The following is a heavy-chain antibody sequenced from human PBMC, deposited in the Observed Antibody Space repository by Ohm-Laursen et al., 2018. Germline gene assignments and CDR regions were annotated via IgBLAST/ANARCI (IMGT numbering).Heavy chain of an antibody. V-gene: IGHV3-11*01. Sequence: SLRLSCSASGFTFSDYYMSWIRQAPGKGLEWVSYISSSGSTIYYADSVKGRFSISRDNAKNSLYLQMNSLRAEDTAVYYCARVSRGTLQSPWGQGTLVTVPS. CDR3: ARVSRGTLQSP. CDR1: GFTFSDYY. J-gene: IGHJ5*02. D-gene: IGHD5-24*01. CDR2: ISSSGSTI.